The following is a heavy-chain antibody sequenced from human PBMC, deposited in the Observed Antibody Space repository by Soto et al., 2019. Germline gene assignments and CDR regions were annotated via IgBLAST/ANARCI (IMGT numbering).Heavy chain of an antibody. CDR1: GGTFSSHA. CDR3: ARDVPLNYYDGTFSYYAMDV. J-gene: IGHJ6*02. CDR2: IIPFFKAT. V-gene: IGHV1-69*01. Sequence: QVQLVQSGAEVKKPGSSVKVSCKASGGTFSSHAISWVRQAPGQGLEWMGGIIPFFKATNYAQKFQGRVTITADDSTSTAYMDLYSLRSEEAAVYYCARDVPLNYYDGTFSYYAMDVWGQGTTVTVSS. D-gene: IGHD3-16*01.